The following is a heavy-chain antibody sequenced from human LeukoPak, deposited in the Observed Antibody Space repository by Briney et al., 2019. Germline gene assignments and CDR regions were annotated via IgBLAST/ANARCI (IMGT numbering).Heavy chain of an antibody. CDR2: IYSGGAT. D-gene: IGHD1-14*01. CDR3: ARDSNRWLGIDP. V-gene: IGHV3-66*01. Sequence: PGGSLRLSCAASGFTVSRNYMTWVRQASGKGLEWLSVIYSGGATYYADTVKGRFIISRDNSNNTVYLQMNSLRVEDTAVYYCARDSNRWLGIDPWGQGTLVTVSS. J-gene: IGHJ5*02. CDR1: GFTVSRNY.